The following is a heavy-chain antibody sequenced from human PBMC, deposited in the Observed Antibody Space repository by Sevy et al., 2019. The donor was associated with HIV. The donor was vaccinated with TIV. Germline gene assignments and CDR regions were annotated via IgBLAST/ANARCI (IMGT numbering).Heavy chain of an antibody. V-gene: IGHV3-21*01. J-gene: IGHJ6*03. CDR2: ISSSSSYI. CDR3: ARDLRNYDFWSGSTYMDV. Sequence: GGSLRLSCVASGFTFSTYGMNWVRQAPGKGLEWVSSISSSSSYIYYADSVKGRFTISRDNAKNSLYLQMNSLRAEDTAVYYCARDLRNYDFWSGSTYMDVWGKGTTVTVPS. CDR1: GFTFSTYG. D-gene: IGHD3-3*01.